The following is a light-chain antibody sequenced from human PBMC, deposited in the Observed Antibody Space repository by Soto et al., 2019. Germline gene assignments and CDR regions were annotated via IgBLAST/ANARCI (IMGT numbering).Light chain of an antibody. Sequence: EKVMTQSPATLSVSPGERATLSCRASQSVGSYLAWYQQKPGQAPRLLIYGASTRAAGIPARFSGSGSASEFSLTISSLQSEDCGVYYCQQYVNLPLTFGGGNRVEIK. CDR1: QSVGSY. CDR2: GAS. J-gene: IGKJ4*01. V-gene: IGKV3-15*01. CDR3: QQYVNLPLT.